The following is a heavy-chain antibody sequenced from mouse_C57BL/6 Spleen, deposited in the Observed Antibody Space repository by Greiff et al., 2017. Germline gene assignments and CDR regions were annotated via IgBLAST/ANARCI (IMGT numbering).Heavy chain of an antibody. V-gene: IGHV5-4*01. CDR3: AREREIDYFDD. Sequence: EVQLVESGGGLVKPGGSLKLSCAASGFTFSSYAMSWVRQTPEKRLEWVATISDGGSYTYYPDNVKGRFTISRDNAKNNLYLQMSHLKSEDTAMYYCAREREIDYFDDWGQGTTLTVSS. J-gene: IGHJ2*01. CDR1: GFTFSSYA. CDR2: ISDGGSYT.